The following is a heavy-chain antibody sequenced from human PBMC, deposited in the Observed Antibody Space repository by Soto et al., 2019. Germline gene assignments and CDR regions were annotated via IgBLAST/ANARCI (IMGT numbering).Heavy chain of an antibody. CDR3: ARDPPTVNCSSTSCSNYYYYYMDV. CDR2: IIPIFGTA. CDR1: GGTFSSYA. V-gene: IGHV1-69*13. D-gene: IGHD2-2*01. Sequence: ASVKVSCKASGGTFSSYAISWVRQAPGQGLEWMGGIIPIFGTANYAQKFQGRVTITADESTSTAYMELSSLRSEDTAVYYCARDPPTVNCSSTSCSNYYYYYMDVWGKGTTVTVSS. J-gene: IGHJ6*03.